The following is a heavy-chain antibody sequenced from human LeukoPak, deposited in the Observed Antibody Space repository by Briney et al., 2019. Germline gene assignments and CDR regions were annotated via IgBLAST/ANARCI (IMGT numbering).Heavy chain of an antibody. D-gene: IGHD3-10*01. CDR3: ATLLGDPSIYHFDY. V-gene: IGHV3-7*01. CDR2: IKQDASDK. J-gene: IGHJ4*02. Sequence: PVGSLRLSCAGSGFTFSRDLMSCVRQAPGKGLEGVAHIKQDASDKYYVDSVKGRFTISRDNAKNSLFLQMNSPSAEDTAVYYCATLLGDPSIYHFDYWGQGTLVTVSS. CDR1: GFTFSRDL.